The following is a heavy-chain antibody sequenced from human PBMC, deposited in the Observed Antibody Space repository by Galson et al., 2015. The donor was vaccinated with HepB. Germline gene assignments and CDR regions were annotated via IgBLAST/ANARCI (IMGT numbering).Heavy chain of an antibody. CDR2: VSSSSSYT. J-gene: IGHJ4*02. D-gene: IGHD3-3*01. CDR3: ARAAYGTFDFFDS. CDR1: GFIFSDYY. V-gene: IGHV3-11*06. Sequence: SLRLSCAASGFIFSDYYMNWIRQAPGKGLEWVSYVSSSSSYTSYADSVKGRFTISRDNAKNSLYLQINSLRAEDTAVYYCARAAYGTFDFFDSWGQGTLVTVSS.